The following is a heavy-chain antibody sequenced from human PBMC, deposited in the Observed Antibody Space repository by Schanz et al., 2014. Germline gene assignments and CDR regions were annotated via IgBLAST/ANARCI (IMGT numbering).Heavy chain of an antibody. V-gene: IGHV3-30-3*01. CDR3: VREENYPSFLGYYYYMDV. Sequence: VHLLESGGGLVQPGGSLRLSCVASGFTFFGSFAMSWVRQAPGKGLEWAALISHDGNNKHYVDSVEGRFTISRDNSKSMLFLEMSSLRVEDTAVYYCVREENYPSFLGYYYYMDVWGKGTSVTVSS. CDR2: ISHDGNNK. D-gene: IGHD3-10*01. CDR1: GFTFFGSFA. J-gene: IGHJ6*03.